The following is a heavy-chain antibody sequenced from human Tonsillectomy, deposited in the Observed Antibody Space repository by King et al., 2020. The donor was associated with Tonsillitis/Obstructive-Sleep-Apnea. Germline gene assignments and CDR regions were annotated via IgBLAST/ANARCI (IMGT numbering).Heavy chain of an antibody. V-gene: IGHV3-30*04. D-gene: IGHD3-22*01. CDR1: GFTFSTYA. Sequence: VQLVESGGGVVQPGRSLRLSCAASGFTFSTYAMHWVRQAPGKGLEWVAVISYDGSDKYYADSVKGRFTISRDNSKNTLYLQMNSLRAEDTAVYYCARDPYDYYDSSGYYYYYYYMDVWGKGTTVTVSS. CDR2: ISYDGSDK. J-gene: IGHJ6*03. CDR3: ARDPYDYYDSSGYYYYYYYMDV.